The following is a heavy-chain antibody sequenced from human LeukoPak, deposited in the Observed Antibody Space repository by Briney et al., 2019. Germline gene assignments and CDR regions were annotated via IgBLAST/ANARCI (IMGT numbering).Heavy chain of an antibody. CDR1: GGTFSSYA. CDR2: IIPIFGTA. D-gene: IGHD2-21*02. Sequence: SVKVSCKASGGTFSSYAISWVRPAPAQGLEWMGRIIPIFGTANYAQKFQGRVTITADKSTSTAYMELSSLRSEDTAVYYCARDQRCGGDCYVFDYWGQGTLVTVSS. V-gene: IGHV1-69*06. J-gene: IGHJ4*02. CDR3: ARDQRCGGDCYVFDY.